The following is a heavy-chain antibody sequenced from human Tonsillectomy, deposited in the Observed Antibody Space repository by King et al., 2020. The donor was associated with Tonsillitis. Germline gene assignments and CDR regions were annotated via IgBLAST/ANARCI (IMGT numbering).Heavy chain of an antibody. CDR1: GYTFTGYY. Sequence: VQSGAEVKKPGASVKVSCKASGYTFTGYYMHWVRQAPGQGLEWMGWINPNSGGTNYAQKFQGRVTMTRDTSISTAYMELSRLRSDDTAVYFCARESQSSGWDFDFWGQGALVTVSS. CDR3: ARESQSSGWDFDF. V-gene: IGHV1-2*02. CDR2: INPNSGGT. J-gene: IGHJ4*02. D-gene: IGHD6-19*01.